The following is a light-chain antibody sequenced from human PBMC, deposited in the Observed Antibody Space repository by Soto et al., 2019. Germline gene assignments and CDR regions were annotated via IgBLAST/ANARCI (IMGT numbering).Light chain of an antibody. CDR2: EVT. Sequence: QSALTQPASVSGSPGQWIPSSCTGTRSAVGAYNYVSWYQQHPGKAPKLMISEVTNRPSGVSDRFSGYKSGNTASLTISGLQAEDEADYYCSSFTSRFTFVFGTGTKVTVL. J-gene: IGLJ1*01. CDR3: SSFTSRFTFV. V-gene: IGLV2-14*01. CDR1: RSAVGAYNY.